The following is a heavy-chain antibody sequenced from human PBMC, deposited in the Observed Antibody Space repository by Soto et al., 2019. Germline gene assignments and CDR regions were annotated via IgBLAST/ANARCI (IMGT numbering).Heavy chain of an antibody. CDR2: IIPLHNTS. D-gene: IGHD1-1*01. CDR1: GGAFNNYA. Sequence: QVQLLQSGAEVKKPGSSVKVSCKVSGGAFNNYALNWVRHGPGQGLEWLGGIIPLHNTSNYSLKFLGRVTVTADISSTTVYMELNSLTSDDTATYYCASWSHWNPLYYYGLDVWGQGTTVTVSS. CDR3: ASWSHWNPLYYYGLDV. J-gene: IGHJ6*02. V-gene: IGHV1-69*06.